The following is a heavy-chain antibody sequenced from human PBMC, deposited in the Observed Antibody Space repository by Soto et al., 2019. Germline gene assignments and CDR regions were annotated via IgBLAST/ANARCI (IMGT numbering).Heavy chain of an antibody. Sequence: QAPGKGLEWVAVIWYDGSNKYYADSVKGRFTISRDNSKNTLYLQMNSLRAEDTAVYYCARADYGEVPGAFDVWGQGTMVTVSS. D-gene: IGHD4-17*01. J-gene: IGHJ3*01. CDR3: ARADYGEVPGAFDV. V-gene: IGHV3-33*01. CDR2: IWYDGSNK.